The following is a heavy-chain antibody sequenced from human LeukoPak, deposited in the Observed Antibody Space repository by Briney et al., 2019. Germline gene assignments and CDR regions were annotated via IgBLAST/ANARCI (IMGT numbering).Heavy chain of an antibody. CDR2: VGGSGAAT. D-gene: IGHD1-14*01. V-gene: IGHV3-23*01. CDR1: GFTFVNYA. CDR3: VKDRTWEPAPSHFNS. J-gene: IGHJ4*02. Sequence: GGSLRLSCAASGFTFVNYAMSWVRLAPGKGLEWVSGVGGSGAATYYAHSVKGRFTISRDNSRSTVYLQMNSLRDEDTAIYYCVKDRTWEPAPSHFNSWGQGVLVSVSS.